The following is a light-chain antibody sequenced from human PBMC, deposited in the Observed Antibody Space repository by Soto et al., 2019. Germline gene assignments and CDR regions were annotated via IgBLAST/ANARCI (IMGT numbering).Light chain of an antibody. V-gene: IGLV2-14*01. J-gene: IGLJ3*02. CDR3: SSCNSSSTCV. CDR1: SSNVGGYNY. Sequence: QSVLTQPPSVSAAPGQSITISCNGTSSNVGGYNYVSWYQQHPGKVPKLMFCEGTNRPPGVSNRLSGSKSGKTASLSISGLQTEDEADYYCSSCNSSSTCVFGGGTKLTVL. CDR2: EGT.